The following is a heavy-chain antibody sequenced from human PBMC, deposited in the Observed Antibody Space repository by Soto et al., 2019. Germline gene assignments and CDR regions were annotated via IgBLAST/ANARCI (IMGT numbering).Heavy chain of an antibody. D-gene: IGHD3-16*01. Sequence: SGTLSLTCTVSGGSITSITFHWGWIRQPPGKGLEWIGSIYYSGSTYYSPSLKSRVTISVDTSKNQFSLKLSSVTAADTAVYYCARSPYDYYYGMDVWGQGTTVT. V-gene: IGHV4-39*01. CDR1: GGSITSITFH. CDR3: ARSPYDYYYGMDV. CDR2: IYYSGST. J-gene: IGHJ6*02.